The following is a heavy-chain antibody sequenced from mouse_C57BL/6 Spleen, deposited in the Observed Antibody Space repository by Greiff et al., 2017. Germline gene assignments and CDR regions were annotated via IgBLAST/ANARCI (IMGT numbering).Heavy chain of an antibody. V-gene: IGHV5-4*01. Sequence: EVKLMESGGGLVKPGGSLKLSCAASGFTFSSYAMSWVRQTPEKRLEWVATISDGGSYTYYPDNVKGRFTISRDNAKNNLYLQMSHLKSEDTAMYYCARDRERAMDYWGQGTSVTVSS. CDR3: ARDRERAMDY. D-gene: IGHD3-1*01. J-gene: IGHJ4*01. CDR2: ISDGGSYT. CDR1: GFTFSSYA.